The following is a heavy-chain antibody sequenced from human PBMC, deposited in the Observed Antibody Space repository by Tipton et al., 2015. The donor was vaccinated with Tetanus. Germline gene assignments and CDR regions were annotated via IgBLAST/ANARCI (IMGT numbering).Heavy chain of an antibody. D-gene: IGHD3-10*01. V-gene: IGHV4-61*01. J-gene: IGHJ4*02. CDR2: IYYSGSA. Sequence: TLSLTCTVSGGSVNDGRFYWTWIRQPPGKALEWVAHIYYSGSATYNPSVASRATVSIDMSKNQFSLRLTSATAADTAVYYCASLVSEVRGVFFDLWGQGTLVSVSS. CDR1: GGSVNDGRFY. CDR3: ASLVSEVRGVFFDL.